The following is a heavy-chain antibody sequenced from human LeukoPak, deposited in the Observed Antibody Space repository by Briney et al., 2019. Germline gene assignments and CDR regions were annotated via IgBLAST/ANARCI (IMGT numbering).Heavy chain of an antibody. CDR2: IYPGDSET. Sequence: GESLKISCKGSGYGFSAYWIGWVRQVPGKVPEWIGIIYPGDSETKYSPSFQGRVTISADKSISTAYLQWSSLKTSDTAMYYCARREYGDWALDSWGQGTLVTVSS. CDR1: GYGFSAYW. D-gene: IGHD4-17*01. CDR3: ARREYGDWALDS. J-gene: IGHJ4*02. V-gene: IGHV5-51*01.